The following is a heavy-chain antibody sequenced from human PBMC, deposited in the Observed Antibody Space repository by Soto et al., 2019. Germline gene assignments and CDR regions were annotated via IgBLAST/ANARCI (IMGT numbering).Heavy chain of an antibody. CDR1: GGTFSSYA. CDR3: ARVVAARPAVGMDV. J-gene: IGHJ6*02. CDR2: IIPIFGTA. D-gene: IGHD6-6*01. Sequence: QVQLVQSGAEVKKPGSSVKVSCKASGGTFSSYAISWVRQAPGQGLEWMGGIIPIFGTANYAQKFQGRVTITADKSRSTDYMELSSLRSEGTAVYYCARVVAARPAVGMDVWGQGTTVTVSS. V-gene: IGHV1-69*06.